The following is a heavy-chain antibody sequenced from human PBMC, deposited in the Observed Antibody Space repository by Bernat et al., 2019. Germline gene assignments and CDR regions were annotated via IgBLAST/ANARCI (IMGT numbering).Heavy chain of an antibody. Sequence: EVQLLESGGGLVQPGGSLRLSCAASGFTFSSYAMSWVRQAPGKGLEWVSAISGSGGSTYNADSVRGRFTISRDNSKNTLYLQMNSLRAEDTAVYYCANSALEATVHQWGQGALITVSS. J-gene: IGHJ4*02. D-gene: IGHD4-17*01. V-gene: IGHV3-23*01. CDR1: GFTFSSYA. CDR3: ANSALEATVHQ. CDR2: ISGSGGST.